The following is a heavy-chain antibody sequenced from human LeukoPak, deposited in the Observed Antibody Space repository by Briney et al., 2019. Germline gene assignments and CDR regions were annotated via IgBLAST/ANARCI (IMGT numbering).Heavy chain of an antibody. J-gene: IGHJ6*04. CDR3: ERHEWFGNPALLHGMDV. CDR1: GYSFTSDC. V-gene: IGHV5-51*01. D-gene: IGHD3-10*01. CDR2: NNPGDFDT. Sequence: GESLKISCKGSGYSFTSDCISWVGQVPGKGLGWMGFNNPGDFDTRYSPSYQGQVTISADKHNSTAYLQGSTLKASDTAMYYCERHEWFGNPALLHGMDVWGKGRTV.